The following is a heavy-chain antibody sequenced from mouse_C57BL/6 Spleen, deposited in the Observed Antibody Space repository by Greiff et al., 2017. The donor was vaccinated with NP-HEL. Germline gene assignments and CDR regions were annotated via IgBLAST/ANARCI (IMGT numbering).Heavy chain of an antibody. CDR3: AREWYAS. D-gene: IGHD2-1*01. CDR1: GYSITSGYY. V-gene: IGHV3-6*01. CDR2: ISYDGSN. J-gene: IGHJ2*01. Sequence: DVKLQESGPGLVKPSQSLSLTCSVTGYSITSGYYWNWIRQFPGNKLEWMGYISYDGSNNYNPSLKNRISITRDKSKNQFFLKLNSVTTEDTATYYCAREWYASWGQGTTLTVSS.